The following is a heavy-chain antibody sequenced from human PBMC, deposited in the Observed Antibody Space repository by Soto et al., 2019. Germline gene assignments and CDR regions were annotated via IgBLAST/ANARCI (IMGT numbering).Heavy chain of an antibody. J-gene: IGHJ5*01. D-gene: IGHD1-26*01. Sequence: GGSLRLSCTVSGFAFRHNYWTWIRQATGKGLEWLSYISTAGSPAYYADSVKGRFPISTDNARKSLYLQMNSLRPEDTGVYYCATGGIYYEAWGQGTLVTVSS. CDR1: GFAFRHNY. CDR3: ATGGIYYEA. V-gene: IGHV3-11*01. CDR2: ISTAGSPA.